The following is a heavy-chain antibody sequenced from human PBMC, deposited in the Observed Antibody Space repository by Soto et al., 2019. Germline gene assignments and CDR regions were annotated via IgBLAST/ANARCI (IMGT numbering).Heavy chain of an antibody. CDR3: ATDQGYFDN. Sequence: EVQLVESGGGLVQPGGCLRLSCVPSRFTFSNYWMTWVRQAPGKGLEWVANMKQDGREKYYADSVKGRFTISRDNAKNSLYLQMNSLRVEVTAVYFCATDQGYFDNWGQGTLVTVSS. V-gene: IGHV3-7*01. CDR1: RFTFSNYW. CDR2: MKQDGREK. J-gene: IGHJ4*02.